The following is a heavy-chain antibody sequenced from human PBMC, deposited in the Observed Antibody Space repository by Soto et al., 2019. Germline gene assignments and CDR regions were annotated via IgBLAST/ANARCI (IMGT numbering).Heavy chain of an antibody. D-gene: IGHD5-12*01. V-gene: IGHV3-48*02. CDR2: ISSSSSTI. CDR1: GFTFSSYS. Sequence: EVQLVESGGGLVQPGGSLRLSCAASGFTFSSYSMNWVRQAPGKGLEWVSCISSSSSTIYYADSVKGRITISGVNAQNSLYLQMKGLRDEDTAVYYCARDPDDVHMVATKHYWGQGTLVTDS. CDR3: ARDPDDVHMVATKHY. J-gene: IGHJ4*02.